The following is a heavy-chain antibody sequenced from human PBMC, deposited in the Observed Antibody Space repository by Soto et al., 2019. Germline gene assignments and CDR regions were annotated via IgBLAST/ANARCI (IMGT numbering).Heavy chain of an antibody. Sequence: PGGSLRLSCAASGFTSSNQAMSWVRQAPGKGLEWVSGITGSGDSTFYGDSVKGRFTISRDNSKNTLHLQMNSLRAEDTAVYYCAKDALKYSASWYLEWWVDPR. D-gene: IGHD2-2*01. V-gene: IGHV3-23*01. J-gene: IGHJ5*02. CDR3: AKDALKYSASWYLEWWVDP. CDR1: GFTSSNQA. CDR2: ITGSGDST.